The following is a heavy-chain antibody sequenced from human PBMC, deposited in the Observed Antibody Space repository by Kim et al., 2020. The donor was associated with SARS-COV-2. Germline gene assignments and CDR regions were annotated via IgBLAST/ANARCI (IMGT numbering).Heavy chain of an antibody. CDR1: GFTFSSYG. J-gene: IGHJ4*02. D-gene: IGHD3-22*01. CDR2: IWYDGSNK. Sequence: GGSLRLSCAASGFTFSSYGMHWVRQAPGKGLEWVAVIWYDGSNKYYADSVKGRFTISRDNSKNTLYLQMNSLRAEDTAVYYCARESVNYDSSYYSAGLDDWGQGTLVTVSS. V-gene: IGHV3-33*01. CDR3: ARESVNYDSSYYSAGLDD.